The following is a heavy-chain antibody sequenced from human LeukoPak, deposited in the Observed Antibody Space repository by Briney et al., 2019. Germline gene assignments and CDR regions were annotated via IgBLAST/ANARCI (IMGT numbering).Heavy chain of an antibody. CDR1: GYTFNTYG. CDR3: VRDDWSGRGNRNDVANSDY. D-gene: IGHD1-14*01. V-gene: IGHV1-18*01. CDR2: ISVSRGDT. Sequence: ASVKVSCKASGYTFNTYGMSWVRQAPGQGLEWMAWISVSRGDTQYAQKFQGRVTMTTDTYMSTASLELRSLKSDDTAVYYCVRDDWSGRGNRNDVANSDYWGQGTLVTVSS. J-gene: IGHJ4*02.